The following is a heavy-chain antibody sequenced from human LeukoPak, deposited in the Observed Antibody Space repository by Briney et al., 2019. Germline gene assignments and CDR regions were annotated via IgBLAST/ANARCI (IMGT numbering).Heavy chain of an antibody. V-gene: IGHV4-39*01. CDR1: GGSISSTRYY. D-gene: IGHD6-13*01. J-gene: IGHJ4*02. Sequence: SETLSLTCTVSGGSISSTRYYWGWIRQPPGKGLEWNGSIYYSGTSYYNPSLESRVTISVDTSKNQLSLRLSSVTAADTAVYYCARHYGSSPLFDYWGQGTLVTVSS. CDR3: ARHYGSSPLFDY. CDR2: IYYSGTS.